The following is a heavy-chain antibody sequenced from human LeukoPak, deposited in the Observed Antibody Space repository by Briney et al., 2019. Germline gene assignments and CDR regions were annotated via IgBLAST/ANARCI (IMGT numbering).Heavy chain of an antibody. J-gene: IGHJ4*02. V-gene: IGHV3-21*01. CDR1: GFTFSSYS. CDR3: ARDYYYDSSPYYFDY. CDR2: ISSSSSYI. D-gene: IGHD3-22*01. Sequence: GGSPRLSCAASGFTFSSYSMNWVRQAPGKGLEWVSSISSSSSYIYYADSVKGRFTISRDNAKNSLYLQMNSLRAEDTAVYYCARDYYYDSSPYYFDYWGQGTLVTVSS.